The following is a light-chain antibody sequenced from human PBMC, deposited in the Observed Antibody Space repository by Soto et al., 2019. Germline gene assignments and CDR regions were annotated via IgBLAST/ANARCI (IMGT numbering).Light chain of an antibody. CDR3: QQYGSSRIT. CDR2: GAS. CDR1: QIVTGSY. V-gene: IGKV3-20*01. Sequence: EIVLTQSPGTLSLSPGERATLSCRASQIVTGSYLAWYQQKPGQAPRLLIYGASSRATGIPDRFSSSGSGTYFTLTIIRLEPEDFAVYYCQQYGSSRITFGQGTRLDIK. J-gene: IGKJ5*01.